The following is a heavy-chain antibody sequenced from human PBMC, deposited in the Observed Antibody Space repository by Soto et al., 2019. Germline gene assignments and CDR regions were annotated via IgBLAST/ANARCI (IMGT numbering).Heavy chain of an antibody. J-gene: IGHJ6*02. CDR2: ISSSSSYI. CDR1: GFTFSSYS. Sequence: SGGSLRLSCAASGFTFSSYSMNWVRQAPGKGLEWVSSISSSSSYIYYADSVKGRFTISRDNAKNSLYLQMNSLRAEDTAVYYCARARDYYGSGSYYKAPLDVWGQGTTVTVSS. V-gene: IGHV3-21*01. CDR3: ARARDYYGSGSYYKAPLDV. D-gene: IGHD3-10*01.